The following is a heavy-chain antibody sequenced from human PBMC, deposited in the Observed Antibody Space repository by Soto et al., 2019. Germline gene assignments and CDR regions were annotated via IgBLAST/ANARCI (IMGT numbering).Heavy chain of an antibody. CDR2: INAGNGNT. Sequence: QVPHVQSGAEVKKPGASVKVSCKASGYTFTTYTIHWVRQAPGQRLEWMGWINAGNGNTKYSQKFQGRVTITRDTSASTAYMELSSLRSEDTAVYYCARGRWELLVGYYWGQGTLVTVSS. D-gene: IGHD1-26*01. V-gene: IGHV1-3*01. J-gene: IGHJ4*02. CDR1: GYTFTTYT. CDR3: ARGRWELLVGYY.